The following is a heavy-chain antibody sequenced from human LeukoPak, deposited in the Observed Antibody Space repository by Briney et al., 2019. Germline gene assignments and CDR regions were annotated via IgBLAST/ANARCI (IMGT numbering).Heavy chain of an antibody. Sequence: LGGSLSLSCAASGFTFSGYWMTGVRKGPGKGLERVANKKQDGSEKYYVDSVKGRFTISRDNAKNSMYLQMNSLRAEDTAVYYCARATTTVTVNNWFDPWGQGTLVTVSS. D-gene: IGHD4-17*01. V-gene: IGHV3-7*04. CDR2: KKQDGSEK. CDR1: GFTFSGYW. J-gene: IGHJ5*02. CDR3: ARATTTVTVNNWFDP.